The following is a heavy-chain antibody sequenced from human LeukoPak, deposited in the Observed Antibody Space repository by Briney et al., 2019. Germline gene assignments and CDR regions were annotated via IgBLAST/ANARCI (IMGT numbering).Heavy chain of an antibody. V-gene: IGHV4-39*07. Sequence: SETLSLTCTVSGGSISSSSYYWGWIRQPPGKGLEWIGSIYYSGSTYYNPSLKSRVTISVDTSKNQFSLKLSSVTAADTAVYYCARDVLWTAMVTRAFDIWGQGTMVTVSS. J-gene: IGHJ3*02. D-gene: IGHD5-18*01. CDR3: ARDVLWTAMVTRAFDI. CDR1: GGSISSSSYY. CDR2: IYYSGST.